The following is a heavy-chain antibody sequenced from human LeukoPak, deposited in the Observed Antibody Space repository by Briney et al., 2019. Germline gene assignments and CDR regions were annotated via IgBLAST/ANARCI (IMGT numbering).Heavy chain of an antibody. J-gene: IGHJ3*02. D-gene: IGHD3-22*01. CDR3: ACDSSGFAFDI. CDR1: GDSISSYY. V-gene: IGHV4-4*07. Sequence: SQTLSLTCTVSGDSISSYYWSWIRQPAGKGLEWIGRIYTSGSTNYNPSLKSRVTISVDTSKNQFSLKLSSVTAADTAVYYCACDSSGFAFDIWGQGTMVTVSS. CDR2: IYTSGST.